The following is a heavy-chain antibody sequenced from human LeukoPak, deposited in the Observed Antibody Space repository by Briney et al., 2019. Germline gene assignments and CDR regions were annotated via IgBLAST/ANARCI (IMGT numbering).Heavy chain of an antibody. CDR1: GFTFSNYA. Sequence: PGGSLRLSCAASGFTFSNYAMHWVRQAPGKGLEWVAVISSDGGNKYYADSVKGRFTISRDNSKNTLYLQMNSLRAEDTAVYYCAKEKIYYFDYWGQRTLVTVSS. CDR2: ISSDGGNK. V-gene: IGHV3-30-3*01. J-gene: IGHJ4*02. CDR3: AKEKIYYFDY.